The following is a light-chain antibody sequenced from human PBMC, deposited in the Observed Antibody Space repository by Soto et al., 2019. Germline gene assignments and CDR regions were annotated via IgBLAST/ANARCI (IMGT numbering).Light chain of an antibody. J-gene: IGLJ1*01. CDR2: DVS. CDR3: SSYSIISTYV. Sequence: QSVLTQPASVSGSPGQSITISCSGTSSDVGAYNYVSWYQKHPGKAPKLMIYDVSYRPSGVSNRFSGSKSGNTASLTISGLQAEYVADYYCSSYSIISTYVFGTVTKVT. CDR1: SSDVGAYNY. V-gene: IGLV2-14*01.